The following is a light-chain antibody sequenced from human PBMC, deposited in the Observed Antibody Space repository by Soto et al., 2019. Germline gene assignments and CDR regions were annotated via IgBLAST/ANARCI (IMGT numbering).Light chain of an antibody. Sequence: QSVLTQPRSVSGSPGQSVTISCTGTSSDVGAYDYVSWYQQLPGKAPKLMIYDVNKRPSGVPDRFSGSKSGNTASLTISGLQAEDEADYYCCSYAAMSTLVFGGGTKLTVL. V-gene: IGLV2-11*01. CDR1: SSDVGAYDY. CDR2: DVN. CDR3: CSYAAMSTLV. J-gene: IGLJ3*02.